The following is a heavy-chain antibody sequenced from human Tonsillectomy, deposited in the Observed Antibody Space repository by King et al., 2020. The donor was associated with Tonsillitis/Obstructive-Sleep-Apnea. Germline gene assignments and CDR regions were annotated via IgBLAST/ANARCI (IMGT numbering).Heavy chain of an antibody. CDR2: ISYDGSNK. J-gene: IGHJ3*01. V-gene: IGHV3-30*18. CDR1: GFTFSSYG. D-gene: IGHD5-24*01. Sequence: VQLVESGGGVVQPGRSLRLSCAASGFTFSSYGMHWVRQAPGKGLEWVAVISYDGSNKYYADSVKGRFTISRDNSKNTLYLQMNSLRAEDTAVYYCAKGPRGRWLQGGPWAFDLWGQGTMVTVSS. CDR3: AKGPRGRWLQGGPWAFDL.